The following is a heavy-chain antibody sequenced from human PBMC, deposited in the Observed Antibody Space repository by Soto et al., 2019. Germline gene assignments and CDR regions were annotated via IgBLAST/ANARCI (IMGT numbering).Heavy chain of an antibody. CDR3: ARHGVVPAARDDGYYYGMDV. D-gene: IGHD2-2*01. CDR1: GYSFTIYW. CDR2: IDPSDSYT. J-gene: IGHJ6*02. Sequence: GESLKISCKGSGYSFTIYWISWVRQMPGKGLEWMGRIDPSDSYTNYSPSFQGHVTISADKSISTAYLQWSSLKASDTAMYYCARHGVVPAARDDGYYYGMDVWGQGTTVTVS. V-gene: IGHV5-10-1*01.